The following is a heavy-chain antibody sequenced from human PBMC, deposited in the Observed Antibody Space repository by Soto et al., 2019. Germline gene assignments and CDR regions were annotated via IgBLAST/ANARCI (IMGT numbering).Heavy chain of an antibody. D-gene: IGHD3-16*01. V-gene: IGHV1-69*14. CDR3: ARDLREPRQRWEYYYHGMDV. J-gene: IGHJ6*02. CDR1: GGTFSNDG. CDR2: IIPVFGTS. Sequence: QVQLVQSGAEVKKPGSSVKVSCRASGGTFSNDGISWVRQAPGQGLEWMGGIIPVFGTSNYAQKFQDRVTITADRSTNTAYLEVTSLRSEDTAVYYCARDLREPRQRWEYYYHGMDVWGQGTTVTVSS.